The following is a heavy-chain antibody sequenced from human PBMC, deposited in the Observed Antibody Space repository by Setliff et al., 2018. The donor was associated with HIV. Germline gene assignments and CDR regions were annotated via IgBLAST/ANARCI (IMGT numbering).Heavy chain of an antibody. CDR3: ARGDYDYYYYYMDV. CDR1: GGSISSSSHY. CDR2: IYYSGST. V-gene: IGHV4-39*07. J-gene: IGHJ6*03. D-gene: IGHD4-17*01. Sequence: PSETLSLTCTVSGGSISSSSHYWGWIRQPPGKGLEWIGYIYYSGSTYYNPSLKSRLTISVDTSKNQFSLKLSSVTAADTAVYYCARGDYDYYYYYMDVWGKGTTVTVSS.